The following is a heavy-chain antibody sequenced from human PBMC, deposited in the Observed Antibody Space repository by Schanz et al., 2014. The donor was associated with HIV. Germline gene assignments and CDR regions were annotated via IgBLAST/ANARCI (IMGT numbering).Heavy chain of an antibody. CDR1: GFTFSSYG. Sequence: QVQLVESGGGVVQPGRSLRLSCAASGFTFSSYGMHWVRQAPGKGLEWAAVIWFDGRNKYYGDSVKGRFMISRDNSNNTLYVQMNSLRAEDTAVYFCTRGRFLERGGMDVWGQGTAVTVSS. CDR2: IWFDGRNK. CDR3: TRGRFLERGGMDV. J-gene: IGHJ6*02. D-gene: IGHD3-3*01. V-gene: IGHV3-33*01.